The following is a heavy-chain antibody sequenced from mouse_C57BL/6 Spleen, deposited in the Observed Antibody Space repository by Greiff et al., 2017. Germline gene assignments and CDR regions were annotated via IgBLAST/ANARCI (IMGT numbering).Heavy chain of an antibody. Sequence: QVQLQQSGPELVKPGASVTISCTASGYAFSSSWMNWVKQRPGKGLVWIGRIYPGDGDTNYNGKFKGKATLTADKSSSPAYMQLRSLTSEDSAVYFCANGYFDYWGQGTTLTVSS. CDR1: GYAFSSSW. CDR2: IYPGDGDT. V-gene: IGHV1-82*01. J-gene: IGHJ2*01. CDR3: ANGYFDY.